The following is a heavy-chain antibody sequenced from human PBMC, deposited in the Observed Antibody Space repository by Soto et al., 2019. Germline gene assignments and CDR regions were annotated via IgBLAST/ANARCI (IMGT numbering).Heavy chain of an antibody. J-gene: IGHJ5*02. D-gene: IGHD3-22*01. V-gene: IGHV3-48*02. Sequence: LRLSCAASGFTFSSYSMNWVRQAPGKGLEWVSYISSSSSTIYYADSVKGRFTISRDNAKNSLYLQMNSLRDEDTAVYYCARAYYYDSSGYLNWFDPWGQGTLVTVSS. CDR2: ISSSSSTI. CDR1: GFTFSSYS. CDR3: ARAYYYDSSGYLNWFDP.